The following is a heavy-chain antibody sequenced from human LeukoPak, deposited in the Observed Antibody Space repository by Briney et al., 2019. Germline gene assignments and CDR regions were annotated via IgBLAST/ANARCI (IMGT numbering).Heavy chain of an antibody. V-gene: IGHV4-39*01. D-gene: IGHD6-6*01. CDR1: GGSLSSSSYY. Sequence: PSETLSLTCTVSGGSLSSSSYYWGWIRQPPGKGLEWIGSICYSGSTYYNPSLKSRVTISVDTSKNQFSLKLSSVTAADTAVYYCARQAHEYSSSGRDYWGQGTLVTVSS. CDR2: ICYSGST. J-gene: IGHJ4*02. CDR3: ARQAHEYSSSGRDY.